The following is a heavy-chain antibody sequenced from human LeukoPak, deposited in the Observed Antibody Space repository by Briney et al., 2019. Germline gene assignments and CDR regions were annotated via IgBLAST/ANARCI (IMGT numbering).Heavy chain of an antibody. CDR3: ARGPTTLGFYFDY. CDR1: GGSFSDYY. Sequence: SETLSLTCAVSGGSFSDYYWSWIRQPPGKGLEWIGEISHSGSTNYNPSLESRVAISVDTSKNQFSLKLSSVTAADTAVYYCARGPTTLGFYFDYWGQGTLVTVSS. D-gene: IGHD4-23*01. V-gene: IGHV4-34*01. J-gene: IGHJ4*02. CDR2: ISHSGST.